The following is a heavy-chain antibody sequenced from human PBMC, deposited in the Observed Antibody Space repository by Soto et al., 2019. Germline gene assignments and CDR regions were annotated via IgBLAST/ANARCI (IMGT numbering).Heavy chain of an antibody. V-gene: IGHV1-18*01. D-gene: IGHD2-15*01. CDR1: GYTFTSYG. J-gene: IGHJ6*02. CDR3: ARDWRYCSGGSCYTHYYYGMDV. Sequence: ASVKVSCKASGYTFTSYGISCVRQAPGQGLEWMGWISAYNGNTNYAQKLQGRVTMTTDTSTSTAYMELRSLRSDDTAVYYCARDWRYCSGGSCYTHYYYGMDVWGQGTTVTVSS. CDR2: ISAYNGNT.